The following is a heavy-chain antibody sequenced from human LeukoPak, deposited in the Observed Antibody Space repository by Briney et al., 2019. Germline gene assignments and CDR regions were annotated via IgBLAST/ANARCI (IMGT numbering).Heavy chain of an antibody. CDR1: GGSISSYY. CDR2: IYYSGST. V-gene: IGHV4-59*01. D-gene: IGHD2-8*01. J-gene: IGHJ4*02. CDR3: ARGDCTNVSCSHTFDY. Sequence: PSEALSLTCTVSGGSISSYYWSWIRQPPGKGLEWIGYIYYSGSTNYNPSLKSRVTISVDTSKDQFSLKLSSVTAADTAVYYCARGDCTNVSCSHTFDYWGQGTLVTVSS.